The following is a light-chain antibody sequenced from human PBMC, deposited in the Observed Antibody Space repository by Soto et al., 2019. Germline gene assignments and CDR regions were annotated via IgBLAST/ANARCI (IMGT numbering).Light chain of an antibody. CDR3: QKYDSAPYT. J-gene: IGKJ2*01. Sequence: DIQMTKSPSSLSASVGDRVTITCRASQGISNYLAWYQQKPGKVPKLLINAASTLQSGVPSRFSGGRSGTDFTLTISSLQPEDVATYYCQKYDSAPYTFGQGTKLEIK. V-gene: IGKV1-27*01. CDR2: AAS. CDR1: QGISNY.